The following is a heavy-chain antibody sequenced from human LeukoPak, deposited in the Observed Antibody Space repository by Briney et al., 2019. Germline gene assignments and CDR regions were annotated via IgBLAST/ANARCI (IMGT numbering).Heavy chain of an antibody. D-gene: IGHD5-18*01. Sequence: GGSLRLSCAASGFTFDDYGMSWVRQAPGKGLEWVSGINWNGGSTGYADSVKGRFTISRDNAKNSLYLQMNSLRAEDTALYYCARVGVADVDTAMVTGAFDIWGQGTMVTVSS. CDR1: GFTFDDYG. CDR3: ARVGVADVDTAMVTGAFDI. CDR2: INWNGGST. J-gene: IGHJ3*02. V-gene: IGHV3-20*04.